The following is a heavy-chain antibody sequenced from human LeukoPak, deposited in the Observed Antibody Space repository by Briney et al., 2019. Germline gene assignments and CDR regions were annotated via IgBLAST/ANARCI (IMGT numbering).Heavy chain of an antibody. Sequence: PSETLSLTCTVSRGSISSFYWSWIRRPAGKGLEWIGRVYSTGSTNYNPSLKSRVTMSVDTSKNQFSLQLSSVTAADTAVYYCARGGQWEPLDYWGQGTLVTVSS. CDR2: VYSTGST. D-gene: IGHD1-26*01. CDR3: ARGGQWEPLDY. V-gene: IGHV4-4*07. J-gene: IGHJ4*02. CDR1: RGSISSFY.